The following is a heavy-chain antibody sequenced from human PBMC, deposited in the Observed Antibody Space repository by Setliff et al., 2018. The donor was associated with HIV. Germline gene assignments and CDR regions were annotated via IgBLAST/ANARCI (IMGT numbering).Heavy chain of an antibody. CDR1: GASISNSNSY. J-gene: IGHJ4*02. CDR2: IYSSGSP. Sequence: KASETLSLTCTVYGASISNSNSYWGWIRQPPGKRLEWLGSIYSSGSPSYNPSLSSRLTISVDTSKNHVSLRLSSVTAADTALYYCARELRFSVSSTGKEWGQGTLVTVSS. CDR3: ARELRFSVSSTGKE. V-gene: IGHV4-39*02. D-gene: IGHD2-21*01.